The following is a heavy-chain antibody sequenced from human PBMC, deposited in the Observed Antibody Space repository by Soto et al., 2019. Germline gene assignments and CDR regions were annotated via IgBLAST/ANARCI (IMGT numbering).Heavy chain of an antibody. CDR2: IIPIFGTA. J-gene: IGHJ6*02. CDR1: GGTFSSYA. CDR3: ARDGRDIVVVPAAKGDYYYGMDV. D-gene: IGHD2-2*01. Sequence: ASVKVSCKASGGTFSSYAISWVRQAPGQGLEWMGGIIPIFGTANYAQKFQGRVTITADESTSTAYMELSSLRSEDTAVYYCARDGRDIVVVPAAKGDYYYGMDVWGQGTTVTVSS. V-gene: IGHV1-69*13.